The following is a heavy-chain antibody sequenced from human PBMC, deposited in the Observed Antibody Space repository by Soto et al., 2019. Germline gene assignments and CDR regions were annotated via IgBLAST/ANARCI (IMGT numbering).Heavy chain of an antibody. CDR3: ARAGYCSSTSCYFTFDY. V-gene: IGHV3-30-3*01. Sequence: PGGSLRLSCAASGFTFSSYAMHWVRQAPGKGLEWVAVISYDGSNRYYADSVKGRFTISRDNSKNTLYLQMNSLRAEDTAVYYCARAGYCSSTSCYFTFDYWGQGTLVTV. CDR2: ISYDGSNR. CDR1: GFTFSSYA. J-gene: IGHJ4*02. D-gene: IGHD2-2*01.